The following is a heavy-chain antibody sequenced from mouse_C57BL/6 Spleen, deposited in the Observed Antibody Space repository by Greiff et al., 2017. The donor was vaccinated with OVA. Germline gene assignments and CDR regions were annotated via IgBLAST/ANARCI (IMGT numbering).Heavy chain of an antibody. CDR1: GYTFTSYW. CDR3: ARSTTVVAPYYYAMDY. CDR2: IHPNSGST. D-gene: IGHD1-1*01. Sequence: VQLQQPGAELVKPGASVKLSCKASGYTFTSYWMHWVKQRPGQGLEWIGMIHPNSGSTNYNEKFKSKATLTVDKSSSTAYMQLSSLTSEDSAVYYCARSTTVVAPYYYAMDYWGQGTSVTVSS. J-gene: IGHJ4*01. V-gene: IGHV1-64*01.